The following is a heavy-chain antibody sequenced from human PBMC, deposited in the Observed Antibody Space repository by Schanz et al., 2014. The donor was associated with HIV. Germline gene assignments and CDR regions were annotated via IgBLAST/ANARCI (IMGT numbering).Heavy chain of an antibody. V-gene: IGHV4-31*03. Sequence: QVQLQESGPGLVKPSQTLSLTCTVSGGSISSGSYYWNWIRQHPGKGLEWIGYIFHSGSTYYTPSLKSRTTISIDTSKNQFSLKLTSVTAADTAVYYCARSRYHDGGPLPLDPWDQGARVTVSS. D-gene: IGHD3-16*02. CDR3: ARSRYHDGGPLPLDP. J-gene: IGHJ5*02. CDR2: IFHSGST. CDR1: GGSISSGSYY.